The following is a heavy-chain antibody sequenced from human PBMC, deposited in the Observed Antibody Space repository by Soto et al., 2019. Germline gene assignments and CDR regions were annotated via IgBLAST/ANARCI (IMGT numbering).Heavy chain of an antibody. D-gene: IGHD4-17*01. V-gene: IGHV3-21*01. J-gene: IGHJ4*02. CDR2: IGGSSDSI. CDR1: GFTFSSYS. Sequence: GGSLRLSCAASGFTFSSYSMNWVRQAPGKGLEWVSSIGGSSDSISYADSVKGRFTISRDNAQMSLYLQMSSLRAEDTAVYYCAREIYGDYAIVSWGQGTLVTVSS. CDR3: AREIYGDYAIVS.